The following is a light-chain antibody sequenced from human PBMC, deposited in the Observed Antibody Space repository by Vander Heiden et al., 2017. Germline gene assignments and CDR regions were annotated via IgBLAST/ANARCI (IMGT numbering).Light chain of an antibody. Sequence: QSVLTQPPSASGTPGQRVTIACSGSSSNIGSNYVYWYQKLPGTAPKLLIYSNNQRPLGAPDRFSGAKSGTSASLAISGLRSEDEADYYCAAWDDSLSGEVFGTGTKVTVL. J-gene: IGLJ1*01. CDR2: SNN. CDR1: SSNIGSNY. V-gene: IGLV1-47*02. CDR3: AAWDDSLSGEV.